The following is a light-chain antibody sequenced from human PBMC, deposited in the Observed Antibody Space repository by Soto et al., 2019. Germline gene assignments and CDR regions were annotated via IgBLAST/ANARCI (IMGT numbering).Light chain of an antibody. CDR1: QTISSW. J-gene: IGKJ1*01. CDR3: QHYNSYSVA. Sequence: DIQMTQSPSTLSASVGDRVTITCRASQTISSWLAWYQQKPGKAPKLLIYKASTLKSGVPSRFSGSGSGTEFPLTISSLQPDDFATYYCQHYNSYSVAFGQGTKVELK. V-gene: IGKV1-5*03. CDR2: KAS.